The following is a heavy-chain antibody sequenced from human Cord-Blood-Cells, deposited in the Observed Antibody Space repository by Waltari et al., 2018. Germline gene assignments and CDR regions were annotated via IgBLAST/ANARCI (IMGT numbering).Heavy chain of an antibody. Sequence: QVQLVQSGAEVKKPGASVKVSCKVSGYTLTELSMPWVRPAPGKGPEWMGGFDPEDGETSYAQKFQGRGTMTEDTSTDTAYMELSSLRSEDTAVYYCATDRVVGGSGSYYYYYGMDVWGQGTTVTVSS. J-gene: IGHJ6*02. CDR3: ATDRVVGGSGSYYYYYGMDV. CDR1: GYTLTELS. D-gene: IGHD3-10*01. V-gene: IGHV1-24*01. CDR2: FDPEDGET.